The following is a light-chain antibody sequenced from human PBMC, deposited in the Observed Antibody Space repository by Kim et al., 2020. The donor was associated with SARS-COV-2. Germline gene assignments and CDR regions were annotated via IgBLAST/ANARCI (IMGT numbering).Light chain of an antibody. J-gene: IGKJ2*01. CDR2: RAS. CDR3: QQYDGLPYT. Sequence: DIRVTQSPSSLSTSVGDRVTISCQASQDITDYLNWYQQKPGKAPKLLIYRASSLETGVPSRFSGSGSGTHFTFTISSLQPEDIATYYCQQYDGLPYTFGQGTKLEI. CDR1: QDITDY. V-gene: IGKV1-33*01.